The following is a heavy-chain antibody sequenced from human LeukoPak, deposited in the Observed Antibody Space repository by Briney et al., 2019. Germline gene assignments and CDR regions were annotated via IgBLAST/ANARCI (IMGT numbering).Heavy chain of an antibody. V-gene: IGHV1-18*01. D-gene: IGHD1-1*01. J-gene: IGHJ5*02. CDR3: VRDVPGSIGTTARFDP. CDR1: GYTSSNYG. CDR2: ISTHNGNT. Sequence: GASVKVSCKSSGYTSSNYGISWMRQAPGQGLEGMGWISTHNGNTNYAQKFQGRVTMTTDKSTSTAYMELRSLTSDDTAVYYCVRDVPGSIGTTARFDPWGQGTLVTVSS.